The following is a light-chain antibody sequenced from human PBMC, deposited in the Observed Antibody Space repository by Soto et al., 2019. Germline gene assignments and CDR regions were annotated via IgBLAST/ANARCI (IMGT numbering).Light chain of an antibody. Sequence: DIQRTHSPSTLSASVRDRVTTPCRASQTSSSWLAWFQQKPGQAPRLLIYKASTLKSGVPARFSGSGSGTEFTLTISSLQPDDFAAYYCQHYNSYSEAFGQGTKVDTK. V-gene: IGKV1-5*03. CDR3: QHYNSYSEA. CDR1: QTSSSW. CDR2: KAS. J-gene: IGKJ1*01.